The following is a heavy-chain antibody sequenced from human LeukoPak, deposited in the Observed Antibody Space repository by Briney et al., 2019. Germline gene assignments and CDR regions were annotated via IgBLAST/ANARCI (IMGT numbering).Heavy chain of an antibody. CDR3: VRHPRIAVAGTQYYYFYMDV. CDR2: IYPADSDT. CDR1: GYSFTSYW. V-gene: IGHV5-51*01. D-gene: IGHD6-19*01. J-gene: IGHJ6*03. Sequence: GESLKISCQVSGYSFTSYWIGWVRQLPGKGLEWMGIIYPADSDTRYSPSFQGQVTISADTSTRTAYLQWSSLKASDTAMYYCVRHPRIAVAGTQYYYFYMDVWGKGTTVTVSS.